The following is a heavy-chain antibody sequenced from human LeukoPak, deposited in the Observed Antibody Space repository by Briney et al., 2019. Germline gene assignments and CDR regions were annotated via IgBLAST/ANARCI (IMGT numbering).Heavy chain of an antibody. CDR2: FDPEDGET. V-gene: IGHV1-24*01. CDR3: ARDTGKYYYDSSGYDY. Sequence: GASVKVSCKVSGYTLTELSMHWVRQAPGKGLEWMGGFDPEDGETIYAQKFQGRVTMTEDTSTDTAYMELRSLRSDDTAVYYCARDTGKYYYDSSGYDYWGQGTLVTVSS. D-gene: IGHD3-22*01. CDR1: GYTLTELS. J-gene: IGHJ4*02.